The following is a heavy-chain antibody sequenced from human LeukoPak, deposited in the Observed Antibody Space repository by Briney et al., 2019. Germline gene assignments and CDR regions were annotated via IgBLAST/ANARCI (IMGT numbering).Heavy chain of an antibody. CDR1: GGSISNYY. V-gene: IGHV4-59*01. J-gene: IGHJ1*01. CDR2: IYYRGST. D-gene: IGHD5-18*01. Sequence: SETLSLTCTVSGGSISNYYWSWIRQPPGKGLEWIGYIYYRGSTSYNPSLKSRVTISGDTSKNKISLKLSSVTAADTAVYYCASQDGYGREYFQHWGQGTLVTVSS. CDR3: ASQDGYGREYFQH.